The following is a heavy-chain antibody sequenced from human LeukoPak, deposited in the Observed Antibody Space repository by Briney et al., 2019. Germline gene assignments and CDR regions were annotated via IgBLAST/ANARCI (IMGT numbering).Heavy chain of an antibody. D-gene: IGHD4-23*01. CDR3: ARMVDGGNSGWFDP. Sequence: SVKVSCKAFGGTFSSYAISWVRQAPGQGLEWMGGIIPIFGTANYAQKFQGRVTITTDESTSTAYMELSSLRSEDTAVYYCARMVDGGNSGWFDPWGQGTLVTVSS. CDR2: IIPIFGTA. J-gene: IGHJ5*02. CDR1: GGTFSSYA. V-gene: IGHV1-69*05.